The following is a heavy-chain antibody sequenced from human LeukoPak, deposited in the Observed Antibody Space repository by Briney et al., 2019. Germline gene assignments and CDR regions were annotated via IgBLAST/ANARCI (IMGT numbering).Heavy chain of an antibody. J-gene: IGHJ5*02. CDR1: GGSISSSSYY. D-gene: IGHD1-26*01. CDR3: ARQSGSYWIGYGQLGFDP. Sequence: SETLSLTCTVSGGSISSSSYYWGWIRQPPGRGLEWIGSIYYSGSTYYNPSLKSRVTISVDTSKNQFSLKLSSVTAADTAVYYCARQSGSYWIGYGQLGFDPWGQGTLVTVSS. V-gene: IGHV4-39*01. CDR2: IYYSGST.